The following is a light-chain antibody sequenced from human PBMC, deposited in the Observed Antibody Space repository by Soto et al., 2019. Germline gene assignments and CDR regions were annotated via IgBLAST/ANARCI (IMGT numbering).Light chain of an antibody. CDR2: NVS. Sequence: QSALTQPASVTGSPGKSIIMSCTGTSSDVGGYHYVSWYQQHPGKARKLMIYNVSNRPSGVSNRFPGAKSGNTAYLTISGLQAEDEGHYYCSFFTSTNTVLVGRGTKLTVL. V-gene: IGLV2-14*01. J-gene: IGLJ2*01. CDR1: SSDVGGYHY. CDR3: SFFTSTNTVL.